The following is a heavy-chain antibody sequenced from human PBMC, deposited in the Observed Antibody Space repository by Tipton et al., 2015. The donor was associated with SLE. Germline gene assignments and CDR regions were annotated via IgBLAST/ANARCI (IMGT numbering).Heavy chain of an antibody. V-gene: IGHV4-59*12. CDR3: ARSGWRGVDY. J-gene: IGHJ4*02. D-gene: IGHD6-19*01. CDR1: GGSISSYY. Sequence: LRLSCTVSGGSISSYYWSWIRQPPGKGLEWIGYIYYSGSTYYNPSLKSRVTISVDTSKNQFSLKLSSVTAADTAVYYCARSGWRGVDYWGQGTLVTVSS. CDR2: IYYSGST.